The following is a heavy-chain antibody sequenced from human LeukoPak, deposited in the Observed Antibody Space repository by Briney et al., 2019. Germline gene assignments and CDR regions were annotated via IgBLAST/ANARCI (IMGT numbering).Heavy chain of an antibody. CDR2: ISYDGSNK. J-gene: IGHJ4*02. CDR1: GFTFSSYG. V-gene: IGHV3-30*18. CDR3: AKGLSGTTIN. D-gene: IGHD3-10*01. Sequence: GGSLRLSCAASGFTFSSYGMHWVRQAPGKGLEWVAVISYDGSNKYYADSVKGRFTISRDNSKNTLYLQMNSLRAEDTAVYYCAKGLSGTTINWSQGTLVTVSS.